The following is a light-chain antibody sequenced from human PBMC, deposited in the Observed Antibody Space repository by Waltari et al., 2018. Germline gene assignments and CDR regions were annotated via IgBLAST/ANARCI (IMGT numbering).Light chain of an antibody. J-gene: IGLJ2*01. Sequence: SYVLTQPPSVSVAPGQTARVTCGGTNIGSQSVHWYQQRPGQAPILVLYDDSDRPSGIPDRFSGSNSGNTATLTISRVEAGDEADYYCQVWDGSTDVVFGGGTKLTVL. CDR2: DDS. CDR3: QVWDGSTDVV. CDR1: NIGSQS. V-gene: IGLV3-21*02.